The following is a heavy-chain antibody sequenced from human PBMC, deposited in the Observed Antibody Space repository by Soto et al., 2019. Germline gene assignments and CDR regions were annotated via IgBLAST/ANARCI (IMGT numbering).Heavy chain of an antibody. CDR3: ARGFFYGAFDY. CDR1: GGSFSGYY. CDR2: INHSGST. Sequence: SETLSLTCAVYGGSFSGYYWSWIRQPPGKGLEWIGEINHSGSTNYNPSLKSRVTISVDTSKNQFSLKLSSVTAADTAVYYCARGFFYGAFDYWGQGTLVTVSS. V-gene: IGHV4-34*01. D-gene: IGHD4-17*01. J-gene: IGHJ4*02.